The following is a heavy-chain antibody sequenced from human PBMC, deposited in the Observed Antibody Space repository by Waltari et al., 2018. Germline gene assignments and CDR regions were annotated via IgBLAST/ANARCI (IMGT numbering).Heavy chain of an antibody. CDR3: ARADGYCSGGSCYNYGMDV. D-gene: IGHD2-15*01. CDR1: GFTVSSNY. CDR2: IYSGGST. J-gene: IGHJ6*02. Sequence: EVQLVESGGGLIQPGGSLRLSCAASGFTVSSNYMSWVRQAPGKGLEWVSVIYSGGSTHYADSVKGRFTISRDNSKNTLYLQMNSLRAEDTAVYYCARADGYCSGGSCYNYGMDVWGQGTTVTVSS. V-gene: IGHV3-53*01.